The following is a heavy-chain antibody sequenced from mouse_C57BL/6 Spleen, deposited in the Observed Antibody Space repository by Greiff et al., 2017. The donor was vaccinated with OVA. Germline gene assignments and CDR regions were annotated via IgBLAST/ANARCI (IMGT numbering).Heavy chain of an antibody. CDR2: IHPNSGST. CDR3: ARGGYGKGWYFDV. V-gene: IGHV1-64*01. J-gene: IGHJ1*03. Sequence: QVQLQQPGAELVKPGASVKLSCKASGYTFTSYWMHWVKQRPGQGLEWIGMIHPNSGSTNYNEKFKSKATLTVDKSSSTAYMQLSSLTSEDSAVYYCARGGYGKGWYFDVWGTGTTVTVSS. D-gene: IGHD2-10*02. CDR1: GYTFTSYW.